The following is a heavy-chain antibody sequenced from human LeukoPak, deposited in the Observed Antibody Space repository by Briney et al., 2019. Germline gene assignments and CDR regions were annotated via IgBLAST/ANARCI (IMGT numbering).Heavy chain of an antibody. V-gene: IGHV3-30*02. Sequence: GGSLRLSCAASGFTFSTYGMNWVRQAPGKGLEWVAFIRYDGSNKYYTDSVKGRFTISRDNSKNTLFLQMNSLRAEDTAVYYCAKDLYPGYNYGADFDVWGQGTMVTVSS. CDR1: GFTFSTYG. CDR3: AKDLYPGYNYGADFDV. CDR2: IRYDGSNK. J-gene: IGHJ3*01. D-gene: IGHD5-18*01.